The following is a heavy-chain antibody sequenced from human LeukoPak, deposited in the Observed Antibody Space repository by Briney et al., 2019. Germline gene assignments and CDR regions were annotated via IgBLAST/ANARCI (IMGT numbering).Heavy chain of an antibody. CDR3: ARFGSPTNWFDP. J-gene: IGHJ5*02. D-gene: IGHD3-10*01. CDR2: ISAYNGNT. Sequence: ASVKVSCKASGYTFTSYGISWARQAPGQGLEWMGWISAYNGNTNYAQKLQGRVTMTTDTSTSTACMELRSLRSDDTAVYYCARFGSPTNWFDPWGQGTLVTVSS. CDR1: GYTFTSYG. V-gene: IGHV1-18*01.